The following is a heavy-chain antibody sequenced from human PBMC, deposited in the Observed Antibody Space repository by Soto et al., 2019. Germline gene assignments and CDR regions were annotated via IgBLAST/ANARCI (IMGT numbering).Heavy chain of an antibody. J-gene: IGHJ5*02. V-gene: IGHV1-3*01. D-gene: IGHD7-27*01. CDR1: GYTFTNYA. Sequence: ASVKVSCKASGYTFTNYAIHWVRQAPGQRLEWMGWIHPANGNTKYSQRFQGRVTITSDTSASTAYMEVSSLRSEDTAVYYCARDFPNWGFLNLFDPWGQGTLVIVSS. CDR2: IHPANGNT. CDR3: ARDFPNWGFLNLFDP.